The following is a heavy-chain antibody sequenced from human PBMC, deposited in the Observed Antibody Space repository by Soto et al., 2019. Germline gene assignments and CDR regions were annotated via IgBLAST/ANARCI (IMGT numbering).Heavy chain of an antibody. D-gene: IGHD3-10*02. CDR2: IYYSGST. J-gene: IGHJ6*02. CDR1: GGSISSYY. V-gene: IGHV4-59*01. Sequence: SETLSLTCTVSGGSISSYYWSWIRQPPGKGLEWIGYIYYSGSTNYNPSLKSRVTISVDTSKNQFSLKLSSVTAADTAVYYCARDVRGVIPGNYGMDVWGQGTTVTVSS. CDR3: ARDVRGVIPGNYGMDV.